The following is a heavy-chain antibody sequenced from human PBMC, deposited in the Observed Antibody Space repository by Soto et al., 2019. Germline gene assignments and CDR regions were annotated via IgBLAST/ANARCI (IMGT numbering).Heavy chain of an antibody. J-gene: IGHJ4*02. Sequence: SETLSLTCTVSGGSISSYYWSWIRQPPGKGLEWIGYIYYSGSTNYNPSLKSRVTISVDTSKNQFSLKLSSVTAADTAVYYCARERIDYGGNSGFDYWGQGTLVTVPQ. CDR3: ARERIDYGGNSGFDY. V-gene: IGHV4-59*01. D-gene: IGHD4-17*01. CDR2: IYYSGST. CDR1: GGSISSYY.